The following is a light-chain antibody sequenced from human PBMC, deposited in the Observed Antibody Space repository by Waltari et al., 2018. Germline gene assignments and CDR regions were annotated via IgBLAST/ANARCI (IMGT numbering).Light chain of an antibody. CDR2: KAS. J-gene: IGKJ2*01. CDR1: QTISTW. CDR3: LQYSSSPYT. Sequence: DIQMTQSPSSLSASVGDTVTITCRASQTISTWLDWYQQKPGKAPKLLIYKASSLQSGVPSRFSASGSGTEFTLIINSLQPEDFATYFCLQYSSSPYTFGQGTKVEIK. V-gene: IGKV1-12*01.